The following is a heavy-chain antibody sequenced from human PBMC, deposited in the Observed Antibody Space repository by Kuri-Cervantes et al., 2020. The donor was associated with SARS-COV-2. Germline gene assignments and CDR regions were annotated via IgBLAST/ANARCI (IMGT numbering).Heavy chain of an antibody. D-gene: IGHD2-21*02. CDR1: GYTFTSYY. CDR2: IIPILGIA. Sequence: SVKVSCKASGYTFTSYYMHWVRQAPGQGLEWMGGIIPILGIANYAQKFQGRVTITADKSTSTAYTELSSLRSEDTAVYYCARVCKAYCGGDCSWHFDLWGRGTLVTVSS. V-gene: IGHV1-69*10. CDR3: ARVCKAYCGGDCSWHFDL. J-gene: IGHJ2*01.